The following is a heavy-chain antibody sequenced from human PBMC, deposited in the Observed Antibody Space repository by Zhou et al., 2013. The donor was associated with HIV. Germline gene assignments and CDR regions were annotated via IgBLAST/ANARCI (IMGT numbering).Heavy chain of an antibody. CDR3: ATRYPGSGSYNYYYFAMDD. Sequence: QMQLIQSGPEVKKPGTSVKVSCKASGLTLISSVIQWVRQARGQRPEWIGWIVVGNGNTNYAQKFQQRVTFNRDMSTNTVYMELRSLGSEDTAVYYCATRYPGSGSYNYYYFAMDDWGQGTTVTVSS. J-gene: IGHJ6*02. CDR1: GLTLISSV. V-gene: IGHV1-58*02. CDR2: IVVGNGNT. D-gene: IGHD3-10*01.